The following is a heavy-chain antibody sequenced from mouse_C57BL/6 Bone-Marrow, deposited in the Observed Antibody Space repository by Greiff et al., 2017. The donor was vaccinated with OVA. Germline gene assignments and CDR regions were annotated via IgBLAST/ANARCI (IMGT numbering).Heavy chain of an antibody. D-gene: IGHD1-1*01. CDR3: AREPLYYGSSYWYFDV. Sequence: RVEPGASVKMSCKASGYTFTDYYMNWVKQSHGKSLEWIGVINPYNGGTSYNQKFKGKATLTVDKSSSTAYMELNSLTSEDSAVYYCAREPLYYGSSYWYFDVWGTGTTVTVSS. V-gene: IGHV1-19*01. J-gene: IGHJ1*03. CDR2: INPYNGGT. CDR1: GYTFTDYY.